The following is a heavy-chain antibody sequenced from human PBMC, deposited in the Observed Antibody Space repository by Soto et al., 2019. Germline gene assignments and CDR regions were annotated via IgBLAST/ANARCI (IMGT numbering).Heavy chain of an antibody. CDR1: GGSISSSSYY. Sequence: QLQLQESGPGLVKPSETLSLTCTVSGGSISSSSYYWGWIRQPPGKGLEWIGSIYYSGSTYYNPSTKSXXTXSXXTSKNQFSLQLSSVTAADTAVYYCARRNYGGNSDYWGQGTLVTVSS. J-gene: IGHJ4*02. CDR3: ARRNYGGNSDY. D-gene: IGHD4-17*01. V-gene: IGHV4-39*01. CDR2: IYYSGST.